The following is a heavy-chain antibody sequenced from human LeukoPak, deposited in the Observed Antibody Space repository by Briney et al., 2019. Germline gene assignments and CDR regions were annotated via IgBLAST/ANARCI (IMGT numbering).Heavy chain of an antibody. Sequence: SETLSLTCAVPGYSISSGYYWGWIRQPPGRGLEWIGSIYHSGSTYYNPSLKSRVTISVDTSKNQFSLKLSSVTAADTAVYYCARHPVTYYMDVWGKGTTVTASS. V-gene: IGHV4-38-2*01. CDR3: ARHPVTYYMDV. D-gene: IGHD3-10*01. J-gene: IGHJ6*03. CDR2: IYHSGST. CDR1: GYSISSGYY.